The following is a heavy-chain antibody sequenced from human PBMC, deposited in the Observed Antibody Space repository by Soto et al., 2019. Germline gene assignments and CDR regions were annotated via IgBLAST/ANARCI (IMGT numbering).Heavy chain of an antibody. CDR2: IIPIFGTA. CDR3: VRGVIVGVPSAIRYFDY. V-gene: IGHV1-69*01. D-gene: IGHD2-2*02. J-gene: IGHJ4*02. CDR1: GGTFSSYA. Sequence: QVQLVQSGAEVKKPGSSVKVSCKASGGTFSSYAIIWVRQAPGQGLEWMGGIIPIFGTANYAQKFKGRVTITADEYASTDYLERSSLRSDDTHVYFGVRGVIVGVPSAIRYFDYWGQGTLVTVSS.